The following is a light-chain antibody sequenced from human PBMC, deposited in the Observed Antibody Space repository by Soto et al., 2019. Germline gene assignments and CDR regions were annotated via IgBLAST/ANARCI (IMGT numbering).Light chain of an antibody. V-gene: IGKV3-11*01. CDR3: QQLNSYPRT. J-gene: IGKJ4*01. CDR2: EAS. CDR1: QSVSSY. Sequence: EIVLTQSPATLSLSPGERATLSCRASQSVSSYLAWYQQKPGQAPRLLIYEASNRATGIPARFSGSGSGTDFTLTISSLEPEDFAVYYCQQLNSYPRTFGGGTKVDIK.